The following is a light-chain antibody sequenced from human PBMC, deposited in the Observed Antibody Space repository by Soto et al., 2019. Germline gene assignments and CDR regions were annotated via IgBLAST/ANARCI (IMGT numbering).Light chain of an antibody. J-gene: IGLJ2*01. CDR3: MLYMGGGLVV. CDR1: SGSVSTTYY. Sequence: QAVVTQEPSFSVSPGGTVTLTCGLTSGSVSTTYYPSWYQQTPGQAPRTLIYSTNIRSSGVPDRFSGSILGNKAALTITGAQADDESHYHSMLYMGGGLVVFGGGTKLTVL. V-gene: IGLV8-61*01. CDR2: STN.